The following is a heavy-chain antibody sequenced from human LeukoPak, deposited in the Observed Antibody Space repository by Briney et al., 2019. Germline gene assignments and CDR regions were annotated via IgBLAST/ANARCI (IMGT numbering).Heavy chain of an antibody. Sequence: PSGTLSLTCAVSGGSISNSNWWSWVRQPPGKGLEWIGEIYHSGSANYNPSLKSRVTILVDKSKNQFSLRVNSVTAADTAVYYCTRVDGSGWFDSWGQGTLVTVSS. V-gene: IGHV4-4*02. CDR1: GGSISNSNW. D-gene: IGHD6-19*01. CDR3: TRVDGSGWFDS. CDR2: IYHSGSA. J-gene: IGHJ5*01.